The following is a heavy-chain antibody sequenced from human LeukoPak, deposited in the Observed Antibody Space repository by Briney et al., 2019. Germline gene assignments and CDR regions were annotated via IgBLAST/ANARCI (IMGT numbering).Heavy chain of an antibody. CDR2: INHSGST. J-gene: IGHJ6*02. Sequence: SETLSLTCAVYGGSFSGYYWSWIRQPPGKGLEWNGEINHSGSTNYNPSLKSRVTISVDTSKNQFSLKLSSVTAADTAVYYCARVVQLWFGLGYYGMDVWGQGTTVTVSS. V-gene: IGHV4-34*01. CDR3: ARVVQLWFGLGYYGMDV. CDR1: GGSFSGYY. D-gene: IGHD5-18*01.